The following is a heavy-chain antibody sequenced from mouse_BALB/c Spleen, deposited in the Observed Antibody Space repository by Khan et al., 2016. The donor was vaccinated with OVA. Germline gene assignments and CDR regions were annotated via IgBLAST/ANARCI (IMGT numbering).Heavy chain of an antibody. V-gene: IGHV9-2-1*01. CDR3: AGGRHWYFDV. Sequence: QIQLVQSGPELKKPGETVKISCKASGYTFTDYSVHWVRQAPGKVLKWMGWINTETGEPTYADDFKGRFAFSLATSASTAYLQINNLKNEDTATYCCAGGRHWYFDVWGAGTTVTVSS. J-gene: IGHJ1*01. CDR1: GYTFTDYS. CDR2: INTETGEP.